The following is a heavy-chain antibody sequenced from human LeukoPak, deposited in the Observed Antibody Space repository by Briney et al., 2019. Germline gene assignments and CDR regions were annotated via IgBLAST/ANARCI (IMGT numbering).Heavy chain of an antibody. CDR2: ISWNSGSI. CDR1: SSGGYY. D-gene: IGHD1-26*01. Sequence: SSGGYYWSWIRQPPGKGLEWVSGISWNSGSIGYADSVKGRFTISRDNAKNSLYLQMNSLRAEDTALYYCARVGYTDTWYSSPPFDYWGQGTLVTVSS. CDR3: ARVGYTDTWYSSPPFDY. J-gene: IGHJ4*02. V-gene: IGHV3-9*01.